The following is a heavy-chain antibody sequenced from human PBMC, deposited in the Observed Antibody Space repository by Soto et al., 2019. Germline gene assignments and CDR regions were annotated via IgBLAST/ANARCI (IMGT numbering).Heavy chain of an antibody. J-gene: IGHJ3*02. CDR2: ISSSGSTI. V-gene: IGHV3-48*03. CDR3: ARDSEIVATIPDDAFDI. CDR1: GFTFSSYE. Sequence: LRLSCAASGFTFSSYEMNWVRQAPGKGLEWVSYISSSGSTIYYADSVKGRFTISRDNAKNSLYLQMNSLRAEDTAVYYCARDSEIVATIPDDAFDIWGQGTMVTVSS. D-gene: IGHD5-12*01.